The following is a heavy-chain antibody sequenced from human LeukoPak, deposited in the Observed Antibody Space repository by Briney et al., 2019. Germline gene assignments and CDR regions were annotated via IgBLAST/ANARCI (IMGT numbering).Heavy chain of an antibody. CDR3: ARYVVGASNRYFDY. CDR1: GLTFSGDA. CDR2: ILINGGST. J-gene: IGHJ4*02. V-gene: IGHV3-23*01. Sequence: GGSLRLSCAASGLTFSGDAICWVRQAPGKGLEWVSTILINGGSTYYPESVRGRFTISRDNSKDTVYLQMKSLRADDTAVYYFARYVVGASNRYFDYWGQGTLVTVSS. D-gene: IGHD2-21*01.